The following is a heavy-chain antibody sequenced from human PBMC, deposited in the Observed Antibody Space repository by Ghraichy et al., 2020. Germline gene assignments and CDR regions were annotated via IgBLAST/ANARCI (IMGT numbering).Heavy chain of an antibody. CDR3: ARGSRDNKLGLGY. Sequence: SETLSLTCAVYGGSFSAYYWGWIRQPPGKGLEWIGETNHSGSTNYNPSLKSRVTISVDTSKNQFSLKLSSVTAADTAVYYCARGSRDNKLGLGYWGQGTLATVS. J-gene: IGHJ4*02. CDR2: TNHSGST. CDR1: GGSFSAYY. D-gene: IGHD5-24*01. V-gene: IGHV4-34*01.